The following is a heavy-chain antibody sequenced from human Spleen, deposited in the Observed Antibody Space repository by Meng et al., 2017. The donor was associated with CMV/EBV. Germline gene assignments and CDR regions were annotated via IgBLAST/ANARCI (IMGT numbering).Heavy chain of an antibody. D-gene: IGHD1-26*01. CDR3: ARIVGATMAGYYYNYYGMDV. CDR2: ISSSSSII. Sequence: GGSLRLSCAASGFTFTSYSINWVRQAPGKGLEWVSHISSSSSIIYYADSVKGRFTVSRDNAKNSLYLQMNSLRAEDTAVYYCARIVGATMAGYYYNYYGMDVWGQGTTVTVSS. J-gene: IGHJ6*02. CDR1: GFTFTSYS. V-gene: IGHV3-48*04.